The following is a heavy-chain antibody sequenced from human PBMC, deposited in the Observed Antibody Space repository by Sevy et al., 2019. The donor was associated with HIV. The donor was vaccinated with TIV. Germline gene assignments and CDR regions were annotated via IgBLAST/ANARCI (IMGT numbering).Heavy chain of an antibody. CDR2: ISSYNGNT. Sequence: ASVKVSCKASGYTFSNYGINWVRQAPGHGLEWMGWISSYNGNTNYAQKFQGRVTMTIDTPTSTGYMELRSLRSDDTAMYYCARDRVPYSSSCEFDYLGQGTLVTVSS. J-gene: IGHJ4*02. V-gene: IGHV1-18*01. D-gene: IGHD6-13*01. CDR1: GYTFSNYG. CDR3: ARDRVPYSSSCEFDY.